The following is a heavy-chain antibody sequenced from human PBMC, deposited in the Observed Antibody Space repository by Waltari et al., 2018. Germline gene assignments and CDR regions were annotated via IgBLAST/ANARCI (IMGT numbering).Heavy chain of an antibody. CDR1: GYTFTDYY. CDR2: VDPEDGET. D-gene: IGHD6-13*01. V-gene: IGHV1-69-2*01. Sequence: EVQLVQSGAEVKKPGATVKISCQASGYTFTDYYMHWVPQAPGKGLEWMGRVDPEDGETIYAEKFQGRVTITADTSTDTAYMELSSLRSEDTAVYYCATIGEVAAAEPAPFDYWGQGTLVTVSS. CDR3: ATIGEVAAAEPAPFDY. J-gene: IGHJ4*02.